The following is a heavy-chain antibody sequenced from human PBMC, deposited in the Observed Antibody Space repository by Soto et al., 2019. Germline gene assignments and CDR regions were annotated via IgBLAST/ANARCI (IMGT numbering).Heavy chain of an antibody. CDR1: GGTFSSYA. V-gene: IGHV1-69*13. CDR3: ARDGSGYSGYDY. CDR2: IIPIFGTA. J-gene: IGHJ4*02. D-gene: IGHD5-12*01. Sequence: GASVKVSCKASGGTFSSYAISCVRQAPGQGLEWMGGIIPIFGTANYAQKFQGRVTITADESTSTAYMELSSLRSEDTAVYYCARDGSGYSGYDYWGQGTLVTVSS.